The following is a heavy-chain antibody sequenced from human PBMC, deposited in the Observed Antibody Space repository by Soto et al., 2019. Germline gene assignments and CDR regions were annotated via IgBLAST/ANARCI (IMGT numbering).Heavy chain of an antibody. J-gene: IGHJ4*02. D-gene: IGHD6-6*01. V-gene: IGHV4-39*01. Sequence: SXILSLTCSVSDDSMSSARCYWVLSSQPPGKGLEWIGSTYYRGNAYYNPSLHTRVTISLDKSKSQFSMKLNSVNAADSAVYFCARLEGLATSSYYFDFWGTGALVTAYS. CDR2: TYYRGNA. CDR1: DDSMSSARCY. CDR3: ARLEGLATSSYYFDF.